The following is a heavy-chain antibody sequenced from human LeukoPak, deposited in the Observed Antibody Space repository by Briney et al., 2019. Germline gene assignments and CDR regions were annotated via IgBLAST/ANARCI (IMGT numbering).Heavy chain of an antibody. D-gene: IGHD3-16*01. CDR1: GYSFTNFG. CDR2: ISGYNGDT. CDR3: VRAPADPLRPYGMNV. V-gene: IGHV1-18*01. J-gene: IGHJ6*02. Sequence: ASVKVSCKASGYSFTNFGVTWVRQAPGQGLEWMGWISGYNGDTNYAQRFQGRVTMTTDAPTSTAYMELKTLRSDDTAVFYCVRAPADPLRPYGMNVWGQGTTVIVSS.